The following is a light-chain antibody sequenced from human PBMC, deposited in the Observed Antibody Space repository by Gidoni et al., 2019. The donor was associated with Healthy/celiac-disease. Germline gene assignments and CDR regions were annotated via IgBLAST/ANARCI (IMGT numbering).Light chain of an antibody. CDR1: PSVSSY. V-gene: IGKV3-11*01. CDR3: QQRSNWQGYT. J-gene: IGKJ2*01. Sequence: DIVLSQSPATLSLSPGESATLSCRASPSVSSYLAWSQQKPGQAPRLLIYDASNRATGIPARFSGSGSGTDFTLTISSLEPEDFAVYYCQQRSNWQGYTFGQXTKLEIK. CDR2: DAS.